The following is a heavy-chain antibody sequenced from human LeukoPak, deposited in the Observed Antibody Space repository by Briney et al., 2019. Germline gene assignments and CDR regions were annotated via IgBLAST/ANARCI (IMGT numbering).Heavy chain of an antibody. CDR1: GFTFSSYA. CDR3: ARDQDYYYYGMDV. Sequence: GGSLRLSCAASGFTFSSYAMSCVRQAPGKGLEWVSAISGSGGSTYYADSVKGRFTISRDNSKNTLYLQMNSLRAEDTAVYYCARDQDYYYYGMDVWGQGTTVTVSS. V-gene: IGHV3-23*01. J-gene: IGHJ6*02. CDR2: ISGSGGST.